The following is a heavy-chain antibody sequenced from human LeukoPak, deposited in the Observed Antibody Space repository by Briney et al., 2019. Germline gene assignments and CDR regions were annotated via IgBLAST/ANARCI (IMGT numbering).Heavy chain of an antibody. CDR2: VHNSGGD. D-gene: IGHD3-3*01. CDR1: GDSISSHY. CDR3: AREYYTTTCYFDY. Sequence: PSETLSLTCTVSGDSISSHYWSWIRQSPGKGLEWNGSVHNSGGDTYNPSLKSRVTISVATSKTQFSLKLSSVTAADTAVYYCAREYYTTTCYFDYWGQGKLVTVSS. V-gene: IGHV4-59*11. J-gene: IGHJ4*02.